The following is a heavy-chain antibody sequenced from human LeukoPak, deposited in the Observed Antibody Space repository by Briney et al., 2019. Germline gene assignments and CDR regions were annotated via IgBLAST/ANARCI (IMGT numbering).Heavy chain of an antibody. V-gene: IGHV4-30-4*01. J-gene: IGHJ4*02. D-gene: IGHD1-26*01. CDR2: IYYSGST. CDR1: GGSISSGDYY. Sequence: SETLSLTCTVSGGSISSGDYYWSWIRQPPGKGLEWIGYIYYSGSTYYNPSPKSRVTISVDTSKNQFSLKLSSVTAADTAVYYCARELPRGPHFDYWGQGTLVTVSS. CDR3: ARELPRGPHFDY.